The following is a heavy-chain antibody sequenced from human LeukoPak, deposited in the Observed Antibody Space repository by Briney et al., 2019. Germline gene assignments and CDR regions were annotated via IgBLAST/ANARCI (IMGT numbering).Heavy chain of an antibody. Sequence: ASVTVSCKASGYTFTDHYMHWVRQAPGQGLEWMGWINPNSGGTNYAQKFQGRVTMTRDTSISTAYMELNSLRSDDTAVYYCARDRWGSGSSFDSWGQGTLVTVSS. J-gene: IGHJ4*02. CDR2: INPNSGGT. V-gene: IGHV1-2*02. D-gene: IGHD3-10*01. CDR3: ARDRWGSGSSFDS. CDR1: GYTFTDHY.